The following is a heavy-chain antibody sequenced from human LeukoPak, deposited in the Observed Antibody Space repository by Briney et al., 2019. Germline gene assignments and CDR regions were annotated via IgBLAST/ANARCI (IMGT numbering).Heavy chain of an antibody. CDR3: ARDVTMVRGVYYGMDV. CDR1: GYTFTGYY. CDR2: INPNSGGT. Sequence: ASVKVSCRASGYTFTGYYMHWVRQAPGQGLEWMGWINPNSGGTNYAQKFQGRVTMTRDTSISTAYMELSRLRSDDTAVYYCARDVTMVRGVYYGMDVWGQGTTVTVSS. V-gene: IGHV1-2*02. D-gene: IGHD3-10*01. J-gene: IGHJ6*02.